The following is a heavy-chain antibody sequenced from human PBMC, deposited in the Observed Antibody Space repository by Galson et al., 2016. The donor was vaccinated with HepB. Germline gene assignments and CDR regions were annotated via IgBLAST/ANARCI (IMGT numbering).Heavy chain of an antibody. D-gene: IGHD2-15*01. CDR3: ASSVRDKFDY. CDR1: GFTFSSYS. CDR2: ISSGSSSI. Sequence: SLRLSCAASGFTFSSYSMNWVRQAPGKGLEWVSYISSGSSSIYYADSVKGRFTISRDNAKNSLYLQMNSLRDEDTAVYYCASSVRDKFDYWGQGTLVTVSS. V-gene: IGHV3-48*02. J-gene: IGHJ4*02.